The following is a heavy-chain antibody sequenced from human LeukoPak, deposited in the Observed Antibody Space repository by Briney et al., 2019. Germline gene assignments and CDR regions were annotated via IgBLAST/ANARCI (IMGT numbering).Heavy chain of an antibody. Sequence: PGGSLRLSCAASGFTFSSYAMSWVRQAPGKGLEWVGRIKSKTDGGTTDYAAPVKGRFTIARDDSKNTLYLQMNSLKTEDTAVYYCTGSHSHVSGSYWTLDYWGQGTLVTVSS. CDR2: IKSKTDGGTT. V-gene: IGHV3-15*01. D-gene: IGHD3-10*01. CDR3: TGSHSHVSGSYWTLDY. CDR1: GFTFSSYA. J-gene: IGHJ4*02.